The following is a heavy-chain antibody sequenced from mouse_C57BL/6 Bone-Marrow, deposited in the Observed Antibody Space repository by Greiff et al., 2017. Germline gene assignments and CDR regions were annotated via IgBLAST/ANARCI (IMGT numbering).Heavy chain of an antibody. V-gene: IGHV1-69*01. CDR2: IDPSDSYT. J-gene: IGHJ3*01. CDR3: ARSFYYYGSSPWFAY. Sequence: VQLQQPGAELVMPGASVKLSCKASGYTFTSYWMHWVKQRPGQGLEWIGEIDPSDSYTSYNQKFKGKSTLTVDKSSSTAYMQLSSLTSEDSAVYYCARSFYYYGSSPWFAYWGQGTLVTVSA. CDR1: GYTFTSYW. D-gene: IGHD1-1*01.